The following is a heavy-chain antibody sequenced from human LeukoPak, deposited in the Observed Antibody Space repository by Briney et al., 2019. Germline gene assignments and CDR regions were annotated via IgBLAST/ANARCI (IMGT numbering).Heavy chain of an antibody. Sequence: PSETLSLTCTVSGGSVSSGSYYWSWIRQPPGKGLEWIGYIYYSGSTNYNPSLKSRVTISVDTSKNQFSLKLSSVTAADTAVYYCARDAMVRGVPFDYWGQGTLVTVSS. CDR3: ARDAMVRGVPFDY. CDR1: GGSVSSGSYY. D-gene: IGHD3-10*01. J-gene: IGHJ4*02. V-gene: IGHV4-61*01. CDR2: IYYSGST.